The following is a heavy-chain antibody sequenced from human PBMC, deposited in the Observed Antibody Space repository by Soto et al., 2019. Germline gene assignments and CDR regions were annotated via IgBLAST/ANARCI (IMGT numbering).Heavy chain of an antibody. CDR3: ARHRRYGDYPDYYYYMDV. D-gene: IGHD4-17*01. V-gene: IGHV4-39*01. J-gene: IGHJ6*03. CDR2: IYYSGST. CDR1: GGSISSSTYY. Sequence: QLQLQESGPGLVKPSETLSLTCTVAGGSISSSTYYWGWIRQPPGKGLEWTGSIYYSGSTYYNPSLKSRVTISVDTSKNQFSLKLSSVTAADTAAYYCARHRRYGDYPDYYYYMDVWGKGTTVTVSS.